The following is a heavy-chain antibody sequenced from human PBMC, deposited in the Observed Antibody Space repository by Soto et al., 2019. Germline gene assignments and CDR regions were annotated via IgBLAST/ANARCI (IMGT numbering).Heavy chain of an antibody. CDR2: IYYSGST. J-gene: IGHJ6*02. CDR1: GGSISSYY. Sequence: PSETLSLTCTVSGGSISSYYWSWIRQPPGKGLEWIGYIYYSGSTNYNPSLKSRVTISVDTSKNQFSLKLSSVTAADTAVYYCARAQWELPKIYYHYGMDVWGQGTTVTVSS. V-gene: IGHV4-59*01. CDR3: ARAQWELPKIYYHYGMDV. D-gene: IGHD1-26*01.